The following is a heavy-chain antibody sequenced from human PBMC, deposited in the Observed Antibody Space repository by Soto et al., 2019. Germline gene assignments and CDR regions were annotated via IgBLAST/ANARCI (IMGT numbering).Heavy chain of an antibody. D-gene: IGHD2-15*01. Sequence: QVQLVQSGAEVKKPGASVKVSCKASGYTFTTYAMHWVRQAPGQRLEWMGWINAGNGNTKYSQKFQGRVTITRDTSASTAYMELSSLRSEDTAVYYCARGPGGPDGPGDYWGQGTLVTVSS. CDR2: INAGNGNT. V-gene: IGHV1-3*01. J-gene: IGHJ4*02. CDR1: GYTFTTYA. CDR3: ARGPGGPDGPGDY.